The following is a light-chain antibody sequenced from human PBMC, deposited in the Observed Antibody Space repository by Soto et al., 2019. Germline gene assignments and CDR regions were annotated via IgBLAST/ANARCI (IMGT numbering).Light chain of an antibody. Sequence: EVVMTQSPATLCVSPGERVSFSCRASQSIRSNLAWYQHKPGQAPRLLISDASAGATGIPARFSGSGSGTEFTLTINSLQSEDFAVYYCQQYDNWPVTFGGGTRLEIK. CDR1: QSIRSN. CDR2: DAS. J-gene: IGKJ5*01. CDR3: QQYDNWPVT. V-gene: IGKV3D-15*01.